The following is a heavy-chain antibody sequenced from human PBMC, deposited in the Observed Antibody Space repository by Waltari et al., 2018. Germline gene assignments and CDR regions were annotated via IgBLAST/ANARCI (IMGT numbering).Heavy chain of an antibody. CDR2: IGYDKNEK. J-gene: IGHJ4*02. CDR1: GFTFSRYG. D-gene: IGHD1-26*01. Sequence: VQLLESGGGVVQPGGSLRLSCAASGFTFSRYGMPWARQAPGKGLEWVAFIGYDKNEKYYADSVKGRFTISRDNSRNNLYLQMDSLTPEDTAVYYCAAYTGSPSRPGPPSLWGRGTLVTVSS. V-gene: IGHV3-30*02. CDR3: AAYTGSPSRPGPPSL.